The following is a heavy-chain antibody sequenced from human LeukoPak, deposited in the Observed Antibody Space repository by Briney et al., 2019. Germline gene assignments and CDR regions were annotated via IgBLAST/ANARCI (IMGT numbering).Heavy chain of an antibody. D-gene: IGHD3-10*01. CDR1: GYTFTDYY. CDR2: VAPEDGET. V-gene: IGHV1-69-2*01. J-gene: IGHJ6*03. CDR3: ATDQISMVRGVRVYMDV. Sequence: VATVKISCKASGYTFTDYYIHWGQQAPGKGLEWMGRVAPEDGETIYAEKFQGRVTITADTSTDTGYMELSSLRAEDTAVDYCATDQISMVRGVRVYMDVWGKGTTVTVSS.